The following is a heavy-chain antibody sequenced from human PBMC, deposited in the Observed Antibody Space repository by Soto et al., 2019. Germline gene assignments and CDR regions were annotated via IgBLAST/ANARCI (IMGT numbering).Heavy chain of an antibody. CDR1: GYTFTSYY. CDR3: ARNGLSVGYCSGGSCYTENCFDP. Sequence: SSVKVSCKASGYTFTSYYMHWVRQAPGQGLEWMGIINPSGGSTSYAQKFQGRVTMTRDTSTSTVYMELSSLRSEDTAVYYCARNGLSVGYCSGGSCYTENCFDPWG. V-gene: IGHV1-46*03. CDR2: INPSGGST. J-gene: IGHJ5*02. D-gene: IGHD2-15*01.